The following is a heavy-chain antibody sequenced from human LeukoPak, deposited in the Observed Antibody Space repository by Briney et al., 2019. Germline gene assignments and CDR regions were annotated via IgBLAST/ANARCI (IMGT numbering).Heavy chain of an antibody. CDR2: INSDGSST. CDR3: ARDHLYYDFWSGYSQDYYFDY. J-gene: IGHJ4*02. CDR1: GFTFSSYW. V-gene: IGHV3-74*01. D-gene: IGHD3-3*01. Sequence: GGSLRLSCAASGFTFSSYWMHWVRQAPGKGLVWVSRINSDGSSTSYADSVKGRFTISRDNAKNTLYLQMNSLRAEDTAVYYCARDHLYYDFWSGYSQDYYFDYWGQGTLVTVSS.